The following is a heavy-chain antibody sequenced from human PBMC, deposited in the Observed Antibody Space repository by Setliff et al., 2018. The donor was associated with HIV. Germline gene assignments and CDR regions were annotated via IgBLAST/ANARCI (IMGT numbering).Heavy chain of an antibody. CDR1: GGSVNSQSDS. CDR3: ARARGSTLYINTFDS. Sequence: PSETLSLTCPVSGGSVNSQSDSWTWIRQPAGKVLEWLGHIYISRSTNYNPSFKGRVAMSVDRSKNQFSLKLSSVTAADTAVYPCARARGSTLYINTFDSWGQGTLVTVSS. J-gene: IGHJ4*02. CDR2: IYISRST. D-gene: IGHD3-16*01. V-gene: IGHV4-61*09.